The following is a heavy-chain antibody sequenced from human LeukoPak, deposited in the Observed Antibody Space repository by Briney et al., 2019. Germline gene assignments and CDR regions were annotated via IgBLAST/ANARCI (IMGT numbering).Heavy chain of an antibody. CDR2: ISSSSGTI. J-gene: IGHJ4*02. CDR3: ARELNGYGYYFFDY. CDR1: GFTFSSYS. D-gene: IGHD3-16*01. Sequence: PGGSLRLSCAASGFTFSSYSMNWVRQAPGKGLEWVSYISSSSGTIYYADSVKGRFTISRDNAKNSLYLQMNGLGAEDTAVYYCARELNGYGYYFFDYWGPGTLVTVSS. V-gene: IGHV3-48*04.